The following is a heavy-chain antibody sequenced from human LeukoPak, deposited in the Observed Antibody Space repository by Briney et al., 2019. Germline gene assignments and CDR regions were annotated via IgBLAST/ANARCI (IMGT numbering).Heavy chain of an antibody. D-gene: IGHD1-26*01. J-gene: IGHJ4*02. Sequence: GGSLRLSCAASGFTFSSYTMNWVRQAPGKGLGWVAAISSSSREIFYADSVKGRFSISRDNTHNSLSLRMNSLGAEDTAVYYCVREAAATLIDYWGQGTLVTVSS. V-gene: IGHV3-21*03. CDR2: ISSSSREI. CDR1: GFTFSSYT. CDR3: VREAAATLIDY.